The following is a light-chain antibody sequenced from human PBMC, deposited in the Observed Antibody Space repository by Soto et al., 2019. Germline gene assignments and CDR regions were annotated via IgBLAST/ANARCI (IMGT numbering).Light chain of an antibody. CDR1: SSDVGGDYH. CDR2: EVT. J-gene: IGLJ1*01. V-gene: IGLV2-8*01. Sequence: QSALTQPPSASGSPGQSVTIPCTGTSSDVGGDYHVSWYQQHPGKAPKLLIYEVTKRPSGVPDRFSGSKSGNTASLTVSGLQAEDEADYFCRSDAGSCNCVFGTGTKVTVL. CDR3: RSDAGSCNCV.